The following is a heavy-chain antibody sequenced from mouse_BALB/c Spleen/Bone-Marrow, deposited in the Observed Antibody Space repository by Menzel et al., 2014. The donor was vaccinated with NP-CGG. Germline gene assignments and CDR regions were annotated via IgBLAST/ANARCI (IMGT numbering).Heavy chain of an antibody. Sequence: GQLEESGAKLMKPGASVKISCKATGYTFSSYWIEWVKQRPGHGLEWIGEILPGSGSTNYNEKFKGKATFTADTSSNTAYMQLSSLTSEDSAVYYCARWDGYWYFDVFGAATTVNVSS. CDR3: ARWDGYWYFDV. CDR2: ILPGSGST. D-gene: IGHD2-3*01. CDR1: GYTFSSYW. J-gene: IGHJ1*01. V-gene: IGHV1-9*01.